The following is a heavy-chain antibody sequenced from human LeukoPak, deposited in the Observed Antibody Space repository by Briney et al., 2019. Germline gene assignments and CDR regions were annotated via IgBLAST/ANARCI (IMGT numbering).Heavy chain of an antibody. CDR1: GFTFNSYC. CDR3: AKDPGISWKYYFVY. D-gene: IGHD2-2*01. J-gene: IGHJ4*02. V-gene: IGHV3-30*02. CDR2: IRYDGSNK. Sequence: PSGSLTLSCAASGFTFNSYCMSWVRQAPGKGLEWVAFIRYDGSNKYYADSVKGRITISEDNTKNILYLQINSPRAEATDVYYCAKDPGISWKYYFVYWGQGNLVTVSS.